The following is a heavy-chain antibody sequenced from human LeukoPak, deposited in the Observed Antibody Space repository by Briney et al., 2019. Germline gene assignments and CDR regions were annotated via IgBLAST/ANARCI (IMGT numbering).Heavy chain of an antibody. J-gene: IGHJ6*03. CDR3: ARSYMDV. V-gene: IGHV3-7*01. CDR1: GFTFDDYG. CDR2: IKQDGSEK. Sequence: GGSLRLSCAASGFTFDDYGMSWVRQAPGKGLEWVANIKQDGSEKYYVDSVKGRFTISRDNAKNSLYLQMNSLRAEDTAVYYCARSYMDVWGKGTTVTVSS.